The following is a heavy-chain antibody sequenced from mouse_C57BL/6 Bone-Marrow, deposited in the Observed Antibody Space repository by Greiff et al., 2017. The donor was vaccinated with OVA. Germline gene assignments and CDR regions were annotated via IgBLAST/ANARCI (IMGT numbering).Heavy chain of an antibody. CDR1: GFTFSSYA. CDR2: ISDGGSYT. V-gene: IGHV5-4*01. J-gene: IGHJ2*01. CDR3: ARDKGYGNYPDY. D-gene: IGHD2-10*02. Sequence: EVQGVESGGGLVKPGGSLKLSCAASGFTFSSYAMSWVRQTPEKRLEWVATISDGGSYTYYPDNVKGRFTISRDNAKNNLYLQMSHLKSEDTAMYYCARDKGYGNYPDYWGQGTTLTVSS.